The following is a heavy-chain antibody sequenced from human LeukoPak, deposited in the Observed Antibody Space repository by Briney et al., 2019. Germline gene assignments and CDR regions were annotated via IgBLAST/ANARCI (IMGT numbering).Heavy chain of an antibody. J-gene: IGHJ6*03. D-gene: IGHD4-23*01. CDR2: IIPIFGTA. CDR1: GGTFSSYA. Sequence: ASVKVSCKASGGTFSSYAIGWVRQAPGQGLEWMGGIIPIFGTANYAQKFQGRVTITTDESTSTAYMELSSLRSGDTAVYYCASHPTTVVTPGYYYYMDVWGKGTTVTVSS. CDR3: ASHPTTVVTPGYYYYMDV. V-gene: IGHV1-69*05.